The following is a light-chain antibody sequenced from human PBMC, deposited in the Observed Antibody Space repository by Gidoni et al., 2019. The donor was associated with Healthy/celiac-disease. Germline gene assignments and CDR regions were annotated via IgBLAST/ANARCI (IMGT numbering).Light chain of an antibody. J-gene: IGLJ2*01. Sequence: SYELTQQPSVSVSPGQTASITCSGDKLGDKYACWYQQKPGQSPVLVSYQDSKRPSGIPERFSGSNSGNTATLTISGTQAMDEADYYCQAWDSSIVVFGGGTKLTVL. CDR2: QDS. CDR3: QAWDSSIVV. V-gene: IGLV3-1*01. CDR1: KLGDKY.